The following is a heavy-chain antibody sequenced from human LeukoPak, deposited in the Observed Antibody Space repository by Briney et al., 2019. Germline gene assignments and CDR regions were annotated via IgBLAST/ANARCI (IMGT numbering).Heavy chain of an antibody. V-gene: IGHV4-59*01. Sequence: SETLSLTCTFWGGFISSYYWRWIRQPPGKGLEGMAYIYYSGSTNYNPSLKSRVTISVDTSKNQFSLKLSSVTAADTAVYYCASSIAAQQGDAFDIWGQGTMVTVSS. CDR2: IYYSGST. J-gene: IGHJ3*02. D-gene: IGHD6-6*01. CDR3: ASSIAAQQGDAFDI. CDR1: GGFISSYY.